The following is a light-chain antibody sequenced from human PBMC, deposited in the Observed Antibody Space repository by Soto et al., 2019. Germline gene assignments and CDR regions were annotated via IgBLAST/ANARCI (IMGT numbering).Light chain of an antibody. Sequence: DIVMTQSPDSLAVSLGGTATINCKSSQSVLYSSNNKNYLVWYQQKPGQPPKLLIYWASTRESGVPDRFSGSGSGTDFTLTISSLQAEDVAVYYCQQHYTTPYTFGQGTKLEIK. CDR2: WAS. CDR3: QQHYTTPYT. J-gene: IGKJ2*01. CDR1: QSVLYSSNNKNY. V-gene: IGKV4-1*01.